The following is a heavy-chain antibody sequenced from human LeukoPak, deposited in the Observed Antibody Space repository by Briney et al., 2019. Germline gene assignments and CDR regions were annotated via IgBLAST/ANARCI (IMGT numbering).Heavy chain of an antibody. J-gene: IGHJ4*02. CDR2: INPNSGGT. V-gene: IGHV1-2*02. D-gene: IGHD2/OR15-2a*01. CDR3: ARVSEYYYFDY. Sequence: ASVKVSCKASGYTFTGYFMHWVRQAPGQGPEWMGWINPNSGGTNYAQKFQGRVIMTGDTSISTAYMELSRLRSDDTAVYYCARVSEYYYFDYWGQGTLVTVSS. CDR1: GYTFTGYF.